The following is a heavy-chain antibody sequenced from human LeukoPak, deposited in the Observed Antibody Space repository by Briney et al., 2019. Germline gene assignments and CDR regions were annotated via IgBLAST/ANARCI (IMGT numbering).Heavy chain of an antibody. CDR3: ARDAEYYYDSSGYYYHDY. J-gene: IGHJ4*02. CDR2: MNQDGSEK. CDR1: GFTFSSYW. Sequence: GGSLRLSCAASGFTFSSYWMSWVRQAPGKGLEWVANMNQDGSEKYYVDSVKGRFTISRDNAKNSLYLQMNSLRAEDTAVYYCARDAEYYYDSSGYYYHDYWGQGTLVTVSS. D-gene: IGHD3-22*01. V-gene: IGHV3-7*01.